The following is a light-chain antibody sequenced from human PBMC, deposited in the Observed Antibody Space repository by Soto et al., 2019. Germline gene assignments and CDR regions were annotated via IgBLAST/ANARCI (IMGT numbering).Light chain of an antibody. CDR3: QQYASFPFT. CDR1: QGISNF. Sequence: DIRLTQSPSSLSASVGDRVTITCRAPQGISNFLAWFQQIPGKAPKSLIHTASSLQSGVPSRFIGSGAGTAFSLTISSLQTEDFATYYCQQYASFPFTFGGGTKVELK. J-gene: IGKJ4*01. V-gene: IGKV1-16*01. CDR2: TAS.